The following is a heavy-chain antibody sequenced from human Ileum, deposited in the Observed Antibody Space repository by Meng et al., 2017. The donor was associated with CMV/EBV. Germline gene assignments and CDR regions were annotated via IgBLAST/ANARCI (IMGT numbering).Heavy chain of an antibody. CDR3: ARGGRGNYYFYFGMDV. V-gene: IGHV3-48*04. CDR2: ISSRSNSI. Sequence: GGSLRLSCAASGFTFSDYSMNWVRQAPGKGLEWVSYISSRSNSIYYADSVKGRFTISRDNAKNSLYLQMNSLRAEDTAVYYCARGGRGNYYFYFGMDVWGQGTTVTVSS. J-gene: IGHJ6*02. D-gene: IGHD3-16*01. CDR1: GFTFSDYS.